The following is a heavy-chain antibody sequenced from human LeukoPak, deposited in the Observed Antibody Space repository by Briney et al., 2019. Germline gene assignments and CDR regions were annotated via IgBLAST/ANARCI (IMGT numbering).Heavy chain of an antibody. CDR2: ITPNSDDT. J-gene: IGHJ4*02. V-gene: IGHV1-2*02. D-gene: IGHD3-10*01. Sequence: ASVKVSCKASGYTFTDYYIHWVRQAPGQGLEWMGCITPNSDDTDYAQKFQGRVTMTRDTSINTAYMEVTSLISDDTAVYYCASGSGSYYNQLARLDYWGQGTLVTVSS. CDR3: ASGSGSYYNQLARLDY. CDR1: GYTFTDYY.